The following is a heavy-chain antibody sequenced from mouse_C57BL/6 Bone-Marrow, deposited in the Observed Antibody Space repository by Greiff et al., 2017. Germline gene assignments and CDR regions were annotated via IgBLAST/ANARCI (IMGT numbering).Heavy chain of an antibody. Sequence: QVQLQQPGAELVKPGASVKLSCKASGYTFTSYWMHWVKQRPGQGLEWIGMIHPNSGSTNYNEKFKSKATLTVDKSSSTAYMQLSSLTSEDSAVYYCARSTTVVATDDWGQGTTLTVSS. CDR2: IHPNSGST. V-gene: IGHV1-64*01. CDR3: ARSTTVVATDD. D-gene: IGHD1-1*01. J-gene: IGHJ2*01. CDR1: GYTFTSYW.